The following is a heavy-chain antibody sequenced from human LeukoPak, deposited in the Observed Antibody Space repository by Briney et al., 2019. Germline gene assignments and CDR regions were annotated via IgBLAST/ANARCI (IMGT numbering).Heavy chain of an antibody. J-gene: IGHJ4*02. CDR1: GFTFSSYT. CDR2: ITTSDGNT. CDR3: AKDGGLWVSAHWGDS. Sequence: GGSLRLSCAASGFTFSSYTMSWVRQAPGKGLEWVSTITTSDGNTYYADSVKGRFTVSRDNSKNTLFLRMNSLRAEDTAVYYCAKDGGLWVSAHWGDSWGRGTLVTVSS. D-gene: IGHD7-27*01. V-gene: IGHV3-23*01.